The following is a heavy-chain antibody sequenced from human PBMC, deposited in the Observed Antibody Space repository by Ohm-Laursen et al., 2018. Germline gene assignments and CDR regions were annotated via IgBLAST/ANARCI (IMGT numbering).Heavy chain of an antibody. CDR3: ARGRSLRFLEGTA. Sequence: SVKVSCKASGGTFSDYAISWVRQAPGEGLEWMGRIIPILGMANYAQKFQDRVTITADISTSTAYMELSSLRSEDTAVYYCARGRSLRFLEGTAWGQGTLVTVSS. D-gene: IGHD3-3*01. CDR1: GGTFSDYA. J-gene: IGHJ4*02. CDR2: IIPILGMA. V-gene: IGHV1-69*04.